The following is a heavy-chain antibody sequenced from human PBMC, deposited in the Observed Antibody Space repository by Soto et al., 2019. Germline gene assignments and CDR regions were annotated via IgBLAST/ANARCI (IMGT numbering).Heavy chain of an antibody. CDR2: IYYSGST. Sequence: PSETLSLTCTVSGGSISSGDYYWSWIRQPPGKGLEWIGYIYYSGSTYYNPSLKSRVTISVDTSKNQFSLKLSSVTAADTAVYYCARGPPHYDILTGEPYWFDPWGQGTLVTVSS. J-gene: IGHJ5*02. CDR1: GGSISSGDYY. V-gene: IGHV4-30-4*01. D-gene: IGHD3-9*01. CDR3: ARGPPHYDILTGEPYWFDP.